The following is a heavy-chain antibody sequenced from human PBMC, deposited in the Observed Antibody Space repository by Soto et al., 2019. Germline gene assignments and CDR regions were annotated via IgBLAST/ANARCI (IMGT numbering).Heavy chain of an antibody. CDR2: ISANDVGT. CDR1: GFTLRNYA. J-gene: IGHJ4*02. V-gene: IGHV3-23*01. Sequence: GGSLRLSCEAYGFTLRNYAMTWIRQAPGKXLEWVSLISANDVGTYYAESVKTRFTISTDQSRNTVYLQMDSLRADDTAIYYCAKAKNDYNCDNSPSFDYWGQGTLVTVSS. D-gene: IGHD1-20*01. CDR3: AKAKNDYNCDNSPSFDY.